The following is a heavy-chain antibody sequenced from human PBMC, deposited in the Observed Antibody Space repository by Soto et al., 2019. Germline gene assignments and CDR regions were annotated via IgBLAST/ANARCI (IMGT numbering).Heavy chain of an antibody. CDR2: IYYTGST. CDR3: ARHSRAGHDF. J-gene: IGHJ4*02. Sequence: SETLSLTCTFSGGSVGSSNFYLSWIRQPPGKGLEWIGYIYYTGSTNYNPSLQSRVTILVDTSKNQLSLNMSSVTAADTAVYYCARHSRAGHDFWGQGTLVTVLL. D-gene: IGHD6-13*01. V-gene: IGHV4-61*01. CDR1: GGSVGSSNFY.